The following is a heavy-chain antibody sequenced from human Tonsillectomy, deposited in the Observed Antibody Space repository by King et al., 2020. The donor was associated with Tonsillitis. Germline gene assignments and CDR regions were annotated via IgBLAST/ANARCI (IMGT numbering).Heavy chain of an antibody. CDR1: GGSVSSYY. CDR2: MSYSGNT. V-gene: IGHV4-59*08. CDR3: ARLNYYDTSGYTYDY. D-gene: IGHD3-22*01. Sequence: VQLQESGPGLVKPSETLSLTCTVSGGSVSSYYWSWIRQPPGKGLESIGFMSYSGNTNYNPSLKSRVTISVDTSKNQFSLKLSSVTAADTAVFYCARLNYYDTSGYTYDYWGQGILVTVFS. J-gene: IGHJ4*02.